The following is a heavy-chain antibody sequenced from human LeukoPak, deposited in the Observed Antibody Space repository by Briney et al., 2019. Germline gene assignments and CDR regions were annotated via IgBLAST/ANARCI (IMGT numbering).Heavy chain of an antibody. CDR1: GGSISSSSYY. J-gene: IGHJ4*02. CDR2: INHSGST. Sequence: PSETLSLTCTDSGGSISSSSYYWGWIRQPPGKGLEWIGEINHSGSTNYNPSLKSRVTISVDTSKNQFSLKLSSVTAADTAVYYCARGRVYYYDSSGYHDYWGQGTLVTVSS. D-gene: IGHD3-22*01. V-gene: IGHV4-39*07. CDR3: ARGRVYYYDSSGYHDY.